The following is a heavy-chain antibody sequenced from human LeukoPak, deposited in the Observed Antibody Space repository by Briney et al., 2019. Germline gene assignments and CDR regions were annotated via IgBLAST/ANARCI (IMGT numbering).Heavy chain of an antibody. CDR3: VKEEQQLDPYYFDY. J-gene: IGHJ4*02. V-gene: IGHV3-64D*06. CDR2: ISSNGGST. CDR1: GLTFSSYA. D-gene: IGHD6-13*01. Sequence: PGGSLRLSCSASGLTFSSYAMHWVRQAPGKGLEYVSAISSNGGSTYYADSVKGRFTISRDNSKNTLYLQMSSLRAEDTAVYYCVKEEQQLDPYYFDYWGQGTLVTVSS.